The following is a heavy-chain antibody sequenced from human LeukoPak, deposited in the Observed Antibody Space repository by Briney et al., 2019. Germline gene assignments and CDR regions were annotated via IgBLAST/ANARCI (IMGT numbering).Heavy chain of an antibody. V-gene: IGHV3-74*01. D-gene: IGHD3-10*01. Sequence: GGSLILFCGASGFTFISDCMHWVRQALGRGRLWVQRMNSDGSRTGYADSVKGRFTIYRDNAKNTFYLKINSLSGEDTAVYYCAGGFGFDYWGQGTQVTVSS. J-gene: IGHJ4*02. CDR3: AGGFGFDY. CDR2: MNSDGSRT. CDR1: GFTFISDC.